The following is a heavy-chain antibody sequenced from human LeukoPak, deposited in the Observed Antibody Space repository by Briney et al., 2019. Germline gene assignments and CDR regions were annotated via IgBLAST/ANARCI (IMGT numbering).Heavy chain of an antibody. CDR3: ARDSLGLSAAGHH. CDR1: GVSISSVSYY. CDR2: IYTSGGT. J-gene: IGHJ5*02. Sequence: PSETLSLTCTVSGVSISSVSYYWSWIRQPAGKGLEWIGRIYTSGGTNYNPSLKSRVTISIDTSKNQFSLKLSSVTAADTAVYYCARDSLGLSAAGHHWGQGTLVTVSS. D-gene: IGHD6-13*01. V-gene: IGHV4-61*02.